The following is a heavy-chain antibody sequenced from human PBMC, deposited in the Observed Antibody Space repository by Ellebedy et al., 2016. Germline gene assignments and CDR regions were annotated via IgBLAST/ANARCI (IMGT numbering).Heavy chain of an antibody. CDR2: ISGSGGST. J-gene: IGHJ4*02. D-gene: IGHD3-22*01. V-gene: IGHV3-23*01. Sequence: GGSLRLXXATSGIILSAYWMTWVRQAPGKGLEWVSAISGSGGSTYYADSVKGRFTISRDNSKNTLYLQMNSLRAEDTAVYYCAKDLEVVREYYFDYWGQGTLVTVSS. CDR3: AKDLEVVREYYFDY. CDR1: GIILSAYW.